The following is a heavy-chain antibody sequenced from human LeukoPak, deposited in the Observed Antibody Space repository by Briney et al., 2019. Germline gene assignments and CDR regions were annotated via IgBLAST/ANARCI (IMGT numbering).Heavy chain of an antibody. Sequence: GGSLRLSCAASGFTISSYWMSWLRQAPGKGLEWVVNINQDGSEKYFVDSVKGRFTISRDNAKNSLYLQMNSLRDEDTAVYYCAKTPGDYYYYTDVWGKGTTVTISS. D-gene: IGHD3-10*01. V-gene: IGHV3-7*03. CDR1: GFTISSYW. CDR2: INQDGSEK. J-gene: IGHJ6*03. CDR3: AKTPGDYYYYTDV.